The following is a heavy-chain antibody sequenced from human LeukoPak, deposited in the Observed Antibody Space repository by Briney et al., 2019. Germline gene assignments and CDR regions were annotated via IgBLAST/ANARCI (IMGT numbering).Heavy chain of an antibody. J-gene: IGHJ4*02. Sequence: SQTLSLTCAVSGGSISSGDYSWSWIRQPPGNGLEWIGYIYHTGNTNYNPSLKSRVTISVARSKNQFSLRLSSVTAADTAVYYCARARESMATAGSYFDYWGQGTLVAVSS. CDR2: IYHTGNT. V-gene: IGHV4-30-2*01. CDR3: ARARESMATAGSYFDY. CDR1: GGSISSGDYS. D-gene: IGHD6-13*01.